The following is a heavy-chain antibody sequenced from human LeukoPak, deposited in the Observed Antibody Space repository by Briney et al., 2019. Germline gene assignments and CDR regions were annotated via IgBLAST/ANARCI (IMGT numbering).Heavy chain of an antibody. V-gene: IGHV3-23*01. CDR2: ISGSGGST. D-gene: IGHD1-26*01. J-gene: IGHJ6*02. CDR1: GFTFSSYA. Sequence: PGGSLRLSCAASGFTFSSYAMSWVRQAPGKGLEWVSAISGSGGSTYYADSVTGRFTISRDNSKNTLYLQMNSLRAEDTAVYYCVKDVVGATYYYYGMDVWGQGTTVTVSS. CDR3: VKDVVGATYYYYGMDV.